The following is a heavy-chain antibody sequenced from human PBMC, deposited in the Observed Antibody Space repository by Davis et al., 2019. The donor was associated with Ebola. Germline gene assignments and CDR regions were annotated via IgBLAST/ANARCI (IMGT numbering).Heavy chain of an antibody. D-gene: IGHD6-13*01. V-gene: IGHV3-23*01. J-gene: IGHJ6*02. CDR2: ISGSGGST. Sequence: GESLKISCAASGFTVSSNYMSWVRQAPGKGLEWVSAISGSGGSTYYADSVKGRFTISRDNSKNTLYLQMNSLRAEDTAVYYCARDLSEQQLVIYYYYGMDVWGQGTTVTVSS. CDR3: ARDLSEQQLVIYYYYGMDV. CDR1: GFTVSSNY.